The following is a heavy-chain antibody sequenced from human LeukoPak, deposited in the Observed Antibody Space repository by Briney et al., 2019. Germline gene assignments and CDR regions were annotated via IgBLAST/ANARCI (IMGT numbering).Heavy chain of an antibody. V-gene: IGHV3-23*01. J-gene: IGHJ6*02. Sequence: GGSLRLSCAASVFTFSSYAMSWVRQAPGKGLEWVSAISGSGGSTYYADSVKGRFTISRDNSKNTLYLQMNSLRAEDTAVYYCAHFGSYYYYYGMDVWGQGTTVTVSS. D-gene: IGHD3-10*01. CDR2: ISGSGGST. CDR1: VFTFSSYA. CDR3: AHFGSYYYYYGMDV.